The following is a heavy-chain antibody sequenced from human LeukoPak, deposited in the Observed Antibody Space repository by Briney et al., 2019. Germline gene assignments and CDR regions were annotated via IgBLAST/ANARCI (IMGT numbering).Heavy chain of an antibody. CDR2: TYHRSKWYN. CDR3: ARGGNYAFDY. D-gene: IGHD1-7*01. CDR1: GDSVSSNRVA. Sequence: SQTLSLTCAISGDSVSSNRVAWNWIRQAPSRGLEWLGRTYHRSKWYNDYAVSVKSRITINPDTSKNQFSLQLNSVTPEYTAVYYCARGGNYAFDYWGQGTLVTVSS. J-gene: IGHJ4*02. V-gene: IGHV6-1*01.